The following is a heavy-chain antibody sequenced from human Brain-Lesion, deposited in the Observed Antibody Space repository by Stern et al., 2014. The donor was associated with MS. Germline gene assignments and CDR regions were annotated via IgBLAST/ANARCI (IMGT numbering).Heavy chain of an antibody. CDR2: FDPEDGET. V-gene: IGHV1-24*01. Sequence: QVQLVESGAEVKKPGASVKVSCKVSGYTLTDLSMHWVRQAPGKGLEWMGGFDPEDGETIYAQKVQGRVTMTDDTSTDTAYMELSSLRSEDTAVYYCATDRDDFRSGYSAPTKGYGLDVWGQGTTVTVTS. CDR1: GYTLTDLS. CDR3: ATDRDDFRSGYSAPTKGYGLDV. J-gene: IGHJ6*02. D-gene: IGHD3-3*01.